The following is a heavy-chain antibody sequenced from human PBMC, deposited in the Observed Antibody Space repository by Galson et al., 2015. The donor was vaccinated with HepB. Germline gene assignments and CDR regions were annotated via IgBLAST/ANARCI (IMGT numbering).Heavy chain of an antibody. D-gene: IGHD3-22*01. J-gene: IGHJ3*02. Sequence: SLRLSCAASGFTFSSYGMHWVRQAPGKGLEWVAVISYDGSNKYYADSVKGRFTISRDNSKNTLYLQMNSLRAEDTAVYYCAKDDKTSYDSSGYYYRSDAFDICGQGTMVTVSS. V-gene: IGHV3-30*18. CDR1: GFTFSSYG. CDR2: ISYDGSNK. CDR3: AKDDKTSYDSSGYYYRSDAFDI.